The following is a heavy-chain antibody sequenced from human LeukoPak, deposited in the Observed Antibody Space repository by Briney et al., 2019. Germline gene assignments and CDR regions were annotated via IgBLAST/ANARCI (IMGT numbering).Heavy chain of an antibody. CDR3: ARDRIAVKGGGWFDP. J-gene: IGHJ5*02. CDR1: GGSISSGGYY. CDR2: IYYSGST. D-gene: IGHD6-19*01. V-gene: IGHV4-31*03. Sequence: PSQTLSLTCTVSGGSISSGGYYWSWIRQHPGKGLEWIGYIYYSGSTYYNPSLKSRVTISVDTSKNQFSLKLSSVTAANTAVYYCARDRIAVKGGGWFDPWGQGTLVTVSS.